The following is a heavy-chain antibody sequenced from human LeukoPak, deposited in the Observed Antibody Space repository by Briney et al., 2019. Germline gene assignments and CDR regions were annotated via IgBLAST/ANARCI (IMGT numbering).Heavy chain of an antibody. V-gene: IGHV1-46*01. CDR3: ARGRSIAARPGYFQH. D-gene: IGHD6-6*01. CDR2: INPSGGGT. Sequence: ASVKVSCKASGYTFTSYYMHWVRQAPGQGLEWMGIINPSGGGTSYAQKFQGRVTMTRDTSTSTVYMELNSLRSEDTAVYYCARGRSIAARPGYFQHWGQGTLVTVSS. CDR1: GYTFTSYY. J-gene: IGHJ1*01.